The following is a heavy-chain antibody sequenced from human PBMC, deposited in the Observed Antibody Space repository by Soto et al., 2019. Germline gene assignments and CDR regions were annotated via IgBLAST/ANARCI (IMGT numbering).Heavy chain of an antibody. CDR1: GFTFSSYA. CDR2: ISGTGVGT. J-gene: IGHJ3*02. V-gene: IGHV3-23*01. D-gene: IGHD4-17*01. CDR3: AKCMTTVTTFPFDI. Sequence: EVQLLESGGGLVQPGGSLRLSCAASGFTFSSYAMSWVRQAPGKGLEWVSAISGTGVGTYYADSVKGRFTTSRDNSKNTLDLQMNSLRAEDTAGYYCAKCMTTVTTFPFDIWGQGTMVTVSS.